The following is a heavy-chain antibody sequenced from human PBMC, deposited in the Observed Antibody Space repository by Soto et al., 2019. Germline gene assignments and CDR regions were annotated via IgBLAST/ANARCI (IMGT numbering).Heavy chain of an antibody. J-gene: IGHJ4*02. CDR3: AKDRGGSCFDY. V-gene: IGHV3-30*18. Sequence: GGSLRLSCAASGFTFINYDMHWVLQAPGKGLEWVAVISYDGSNKYYADSVKGRFTISRDKSKNTLYLQMNSLRAEDTAVYYCAKDRGGSCFDYWGQGTLVTVSS. CDR2: ISYDGSNK. D-gene: IGHD2-15*01. CDR1: GFTFINYD.